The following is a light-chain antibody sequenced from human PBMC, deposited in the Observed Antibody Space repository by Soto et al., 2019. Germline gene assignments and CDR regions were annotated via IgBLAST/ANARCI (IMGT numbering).Light chain of an antibody. CDR1: SSDVGTYDD. CDR2: EVN. Sequence: QSVLTQPASGSASPGPSITISCTGTSSDVGTYDDVSWYRQHPGKAPRLLIYEVNNRPSGVSNRFSGSKSGDTASLTISGLQAEEECDYYCSSYTIGSPYVFGSGTKLTV. CDR3: SSYTIGSPYV. J-gene: IGLJ1*01. V-gene: IGLV2-14*01.